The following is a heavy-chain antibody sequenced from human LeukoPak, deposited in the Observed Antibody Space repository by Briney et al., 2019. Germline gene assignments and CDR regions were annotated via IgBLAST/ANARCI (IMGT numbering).Heavy chain of an antibody. Sequence: GGSLRLSCAASGFTFSNYWMHWVRQAPGKGLVWVSRINSDGINTSYADSVKGRFTISRDNAKNTLNLQMNSLRAEDTAVYYCTRLPDITMIVVAGVFDPWGQGTLVTVSS. CDR1: GFTFSNYW. D-gene: IGHD3-22*01. V-gene: IGHV3-74*01. J-gene: IGHJ5*02. CDR2: INSDGINT. CDR3: TRLPDITMIVVAGVFDP.